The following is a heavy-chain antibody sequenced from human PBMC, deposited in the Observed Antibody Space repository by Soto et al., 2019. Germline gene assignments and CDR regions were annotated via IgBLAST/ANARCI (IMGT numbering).Heavy chain of an antibody. CDR3: ARDAGNYGDYRGMGGWCFDL. V-gene: IGHV3-66*01. CDR2: IYSGGST. J-gene: IGHJ2*01. Sequence: EVQLVESGGGLVQPGGSLRLSCAASRFTVSSNYMSWVRQAPGKGLEWVSVIYSGGSTYYADSVKGRFTISRDNSKNTLYLQMNSLRAEDTAVYYCARDAGNYGDYRGMGGWCFDLWGRGTLVTVSS. D-gene: IGHD4-17*01. CDR1: RFTVSSNY.